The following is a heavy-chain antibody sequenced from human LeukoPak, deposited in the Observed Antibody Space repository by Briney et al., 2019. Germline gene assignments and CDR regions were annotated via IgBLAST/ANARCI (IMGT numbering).Heavy chain of an antibody. CDR3: ARPLEGELSLGD. Sequence: PSETLSLTCTVSGGSISSSSYYWGWIRQPPGKGREWIGSIYYSGSTYYNPSLKSRVTISVDTSKNQFSLKLSSVTAADTAVYYCARPLEGELSLGDWGQGTLVTVSS. V-gene: IGHV4-39*01. CDR2: IYYSGST. J-gene: IGHJ4*02. CDR1: GGSISSSSYY. D-gene: IGHD3-16*02.